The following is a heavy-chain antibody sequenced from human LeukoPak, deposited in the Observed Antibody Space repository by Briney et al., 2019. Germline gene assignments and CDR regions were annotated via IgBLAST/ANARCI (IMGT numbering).Heavy chain of an antibody. CDR1: GFTFSSYA. D-gene: IGHD6-13*01. J-gene: IGHJ5*02. CDR3: ARGRREQLVENWFDP. CDR2: ISGSGGST. V-gene: IGHV3-23*01. Sequence: GSLKLSCAASGFTFSSYAMSWGRQAPRKGLEWVSVISGSGGSTFYAGSVKGRFTISRDNSKNTLYLQMNSLRAEDTAVYYCARGRREQLVENWFDPWGQGTLVTVSS.